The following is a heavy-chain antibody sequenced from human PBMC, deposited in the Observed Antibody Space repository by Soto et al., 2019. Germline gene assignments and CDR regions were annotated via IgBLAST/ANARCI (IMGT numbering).Heavy chain of an antibody. Sequence: NPSETLSLTCTVSRDSLTYYYWSWVRQPPGKGLEWIGYISYSGSTSYNPSLKSRVTISVDTSKNQFSLRLSSVTAADTAVYYCARHYSAYSSSDWFDPWGQGTLVTVSS. V-gene: IGHV4-59*08. D-gene: IGHD6-6*01. CDR1: RDSLTYYY. J-gene: IGHJ5*02. CDR3: ARHYSAYSSSDWFDP. CDR2: ISYSGST.